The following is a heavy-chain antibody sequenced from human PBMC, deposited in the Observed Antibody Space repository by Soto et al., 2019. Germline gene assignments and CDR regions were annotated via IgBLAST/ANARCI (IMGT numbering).Heavy chain of an antibody. V-gene: IGHV4-34*01. CDR1: GGSFSGYY. Sequence: TSETLSLTCAVYGGSFSGYYWSWIRQPPGKGLEWIGEINHSGSTNYNPSLKSRVTISVDTSKNQFSLKLSSVTAADTAVYYCARVPMYYYGSGSYYHYFDYWGQGTLVTVSS. D-gene: IGHD3-10*01. J-gene: IGHJ4*02. CDR2: INHSGST. CDR3: ARVPMYYYGSGSYYHYFDY.